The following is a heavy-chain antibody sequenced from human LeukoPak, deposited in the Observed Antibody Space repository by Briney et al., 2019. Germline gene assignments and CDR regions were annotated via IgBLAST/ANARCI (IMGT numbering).Heavy chain of an antibody. CDR2: IHSGGST. CDR3: ARELVLVVAATNWFDP. D-gene: IGHD2-15*01. Sequence: SETLSLTCTVSGGSISSYYWSWIRQPAGKGLDWIGRIHSGGSTNYNPSLKSRVTMSVDTSKNQFSLKLSSVTAADTAIYYCARELVLVVAATNWFDPWGQGTLVTVSS. V-gene: IGHV4-4*07. CDR1: GGSISSYY. J-gene: IGHJ5*02.